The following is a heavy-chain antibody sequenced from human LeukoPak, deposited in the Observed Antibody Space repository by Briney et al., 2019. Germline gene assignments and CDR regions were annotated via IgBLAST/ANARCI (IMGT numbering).Heavy chain of an antibody. D-gene: IGHD3-22*01. CDR1: GYRFPSYW. CDR3: VRQPPGVYDTTQSWFDP. J-gene: IGHJ5*02. Sequence: GESLKISCKVSGYRFPSYWITWVRQVPGKGLEWMGRIAPSDSYTNYNPSFEGHVTMSVEKSITTVYLQWSSLKASDTAMYYCVRQPPGVYDTTQSWFDPWGQGTLVTVSS. V-gene: IGHV5-10-1*01. CDR2: IAPSDSYT.